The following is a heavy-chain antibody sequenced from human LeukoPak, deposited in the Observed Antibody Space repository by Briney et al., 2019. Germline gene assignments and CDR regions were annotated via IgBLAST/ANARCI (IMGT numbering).Heavy chain of an antibody. V-gene: IGHV4-59*08. D-gene: IGHD3-10*01. CDR2: IYYSGST. CDR3: ARHLGGYGSGSYSGARYNYYYYGMDV. CDR1: GGSISSYY. J-gene: IGHJ6*02. Sequence: NSSETLSLTCTVSGGSISSYYWSWIRQPPGKGLEWIGYIYYSGSTNYNPSLKSRVTISVDTSKNQFSLKLSSVTAADTAVYYCARHLGGYGSGSYSGARYNYYYYGMDVWGQGTTVTVSS.